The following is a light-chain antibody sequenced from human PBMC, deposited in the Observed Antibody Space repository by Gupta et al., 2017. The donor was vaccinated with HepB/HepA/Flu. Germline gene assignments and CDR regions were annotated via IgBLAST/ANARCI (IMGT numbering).Light chain of an antibody. CDR1: SSNIGNNY. J-gene: IGLJ2*01. CDR3: ETWDSSLSAGV. V-gene: IGLV1-51*02. Sequence: QSVLTQPPSVSAAPGQKVTISCSGSSSNIGNNYVSWYQQLPGTAPKLLIYENNKRPSGIPDRFSSSKSGTSATLGITGLQTGDEADYYCETWDSSLSAGVFGGGTKLTVL. CDR2: ENN.